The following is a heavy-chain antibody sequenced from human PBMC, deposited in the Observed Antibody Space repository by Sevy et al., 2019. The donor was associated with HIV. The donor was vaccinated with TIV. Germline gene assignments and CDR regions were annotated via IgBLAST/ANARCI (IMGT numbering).Heavy chain of an antibody. CDR2: IRSKPYGGAT. V-gene: IGHV3-49*03. J-gene: IGHJ6*02. CDR3: SRVPPPRLCSSASCYEGDYYYYGMDV. D-gene: IGHD2-2*01. CDR1: GFTFGDYG. Sequence: GGSLRLSCTTSGFTFGDYGMSWFRQAPGKGLEWIGFIRSKPYGGATEYAASVKGRFTISRDDSKSIASLQMSSLKTEDTAVYYCSRVPPPRLCSSASCYEGDYYYYGMDVWGQWTTVTVSS.